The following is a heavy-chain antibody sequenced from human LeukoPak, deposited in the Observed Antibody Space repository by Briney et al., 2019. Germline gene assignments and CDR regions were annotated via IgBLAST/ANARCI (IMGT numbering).Heavy chain of an antibody. CDR3: ARDFSYQLLYGATDY. J-gene: IGHJ4*02. CDR2: ISSSSSYI. Sequence: PGGSLRLPCAASGFTFSSYSMNWVRQAPGKGLEWVSSISSSSSYIYYADSVKGRFTISRDNAKNSLYLQMNSLRAEDTAVYYCARDFSYQLLYGATDYWGQGTLVNVSS. V-gene: IGHV3-21*01. CDR1: GFTFSSYS. D-gene: IGHD2-2*02.